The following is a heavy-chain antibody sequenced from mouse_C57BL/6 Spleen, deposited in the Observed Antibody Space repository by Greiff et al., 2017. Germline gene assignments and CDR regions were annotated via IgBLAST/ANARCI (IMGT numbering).Heavy chain of an antibody. CDR3: AITTVWYFDV. J-gene: IGHJ1*03. V-gene: IGHV1-81*01. Sequence: VMLVESGAELARPGASVKLSCKASGYTFTSYGISWVKQRTGQGLEWIGEIYPRSGNTYYNEKFKGKATLTADKSSSTAYMELRSLTSEDSAVYFCAITTVWYFDVWGTGTTVTVSS. CDR1: GYTFTSYG. CDR2: IYPRSGNT. D-gene: IGHD1-1*01.